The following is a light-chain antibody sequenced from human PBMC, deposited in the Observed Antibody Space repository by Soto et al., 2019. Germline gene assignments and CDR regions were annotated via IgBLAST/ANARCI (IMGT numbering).Light chain of an antibody. Sequence: SYELTQPASVSVSPGHTASMTCYGDKLGDKYACWYQQKPRQSPVLVIDQGSKRPSGIPERFSGSNSGNTATLTISGSQAMDEAGYYCQAWDSSTPVVFGGRTKRTVL. V-gene: IGLV3-1*01. CDR2: QGS. CDR3: QAWDSSTPVV. CDR1: KLGDKY. J-gene: IGLJ2*01.